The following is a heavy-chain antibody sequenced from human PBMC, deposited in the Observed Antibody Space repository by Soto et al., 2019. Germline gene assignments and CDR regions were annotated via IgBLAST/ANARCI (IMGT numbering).Heavy chain of an antibody. J-gene: IGHJ3*02. V-gene: IGHV1-3*01. D-gene: IGHD2-15*01. CDR3: ARGPSFGGFDI. Sequence: GASVKVYCKASGYSFTVYYIHWLRQAPGQSLEWMGWINPGNGDTKYSQKLQGRVTITRDTSASTAYMDLGSLRSEDTAIYFCARGPSFGGFDIWGQGTVVTVSS. CDR1: GYSFTVYY. CDR2: INPGNGDT.